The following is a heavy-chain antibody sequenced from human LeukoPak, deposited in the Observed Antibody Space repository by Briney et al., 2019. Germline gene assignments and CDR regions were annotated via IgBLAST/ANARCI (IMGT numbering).Heavy chain of an antibody. Sequence: GGSLRLSCAASGFTFSSSAMSWVRQAPGKGLQWVSSISGSGDRTYYADSVKGRFTISRDNSKNSLYLQMNSLRAEDTAVYYCARDDPRSAVAAPADYYYMDVWGKGTTVTVSS. V-gene: IGHV3-23*01. J-gene: IGHJ6*03. D-gene: IGHD6-19*01. CDR3: ARDDPRSAVAAPADYYYMDV. CDR2: ISGSGDRT. CDR1: GFTFSSSA.